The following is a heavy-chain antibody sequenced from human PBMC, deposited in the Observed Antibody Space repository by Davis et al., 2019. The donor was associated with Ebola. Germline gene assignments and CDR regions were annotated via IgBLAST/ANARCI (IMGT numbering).Heavy chain of an antibody. CDR3: IGDPNWEFGY. D-gene: IGHD1-26*01. V-gene: IGHV1-69*06. Sequence: SVKVSCKASGGTFSSYAISWVRQAPGQGLEWMGGIISPFGTINFAQKFQGRISITADKSTNTGFMELTTLRAEDTAVYYCIGDPNWEFGYWGQGTLVTVS. J-gene: IGHJ4*02. CDR1: GGTFSSYA. CDR2: IISPFGTI.